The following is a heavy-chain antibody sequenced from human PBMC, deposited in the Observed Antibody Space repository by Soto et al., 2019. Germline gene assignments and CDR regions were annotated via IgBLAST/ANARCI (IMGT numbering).Heavy chain of an antibody. D-gene: IGHD3-3*01. Sequence: LRLSCAAAGFTFSSYAMSWVRQAPGKGLEWVSAISGSGGSTYYADSVKGRFTISRDNSKNTLYLQMNSLRAEDTAVYYCAKANVLRFLEWLLLGQPYYYYGMDVWGQGTTVTVSS. CDR3: AKANVLRFLEWLLLGQPYYYYGMDV. CDR2: ISGSGGST. CDR1: GFTFSSYA. J-gene: IGHJ6*02. V-gene: IGHV3-23*01.